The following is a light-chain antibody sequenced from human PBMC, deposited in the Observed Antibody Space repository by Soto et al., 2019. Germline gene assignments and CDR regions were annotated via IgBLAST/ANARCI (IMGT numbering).Light chain of an antibody. CDR2: EVS. V-gene: IGLV2-23*02. J-gene: IGLJ1*01. Sequence: QSALTQPASVSESPGRSITISCTGTSSDVGNYNLVSWYQQYPGRAPKLIIYEVSKRPSGVSDRFSGSKSGNTASLTISGLHTEDEPDYYCCSYALSGSSVFGTGTQLTVL. CDR3: CSYALSGSSV. CDR1: SSDVGNYNL.